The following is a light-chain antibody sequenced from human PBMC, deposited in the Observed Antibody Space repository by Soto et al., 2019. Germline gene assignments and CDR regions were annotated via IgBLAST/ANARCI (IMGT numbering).Light chain of an antibody. CDR3: QQYNSDSIT. Sequence: DIQMTQSPSTLFASVGDRVTITCRASQSVRNWLAWYQQKPGRAPQLLIYDSSTLEPGVPSRFRGSGSGTEFTLTISSLQPDDFATYYCQQYNSDSITFGQGTRLEIK. CDR1: QSVRNW. V-gene: IGKV1-5*01. CDR2: DSS. J-gene: IGKJ5*01.